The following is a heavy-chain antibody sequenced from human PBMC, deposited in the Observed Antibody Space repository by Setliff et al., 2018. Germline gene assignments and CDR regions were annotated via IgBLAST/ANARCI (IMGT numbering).Heavy chain of an antibody. D-gene: IGHD7-27*01. CDR1: GGPISSSSYY. Sequence: SETLSLTCTVSGGPISSSSYYWGWIRQPPGKGLEWIGSIYYSGSTYYNPSLKSRVTMSVDASKNQFSLNLSSVTAADTAVYYCATLTGDRGVDYWGQGRLVTVSS. V-gene: IGHV4-39*07. CDR3: ATLTGDRGVDY. CDR2: IYYSGST. J-gene: IGHJ4*02.